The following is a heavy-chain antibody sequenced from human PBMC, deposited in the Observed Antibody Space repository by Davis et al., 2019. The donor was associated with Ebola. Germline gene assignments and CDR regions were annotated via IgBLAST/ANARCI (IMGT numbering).Heavy chain of an antibody. J-gene: IGHJ4*02. CDR1: GFSVRSYG. D-gene: IGHD2-8*01. Sequence: LSLTCAASGFSVRSYGMHWVRQAPGKGLEWVAASNQYYADSLQGRFTVSRDTSKNTLYLQMSSLKPEDTAVYYCVAEGTNGYSIFEYWGQGTLVTVSS. V-gene: IGHV3-30*03. CDR3: VAEGTNGYSIFEY. CDR2: ASNQ.